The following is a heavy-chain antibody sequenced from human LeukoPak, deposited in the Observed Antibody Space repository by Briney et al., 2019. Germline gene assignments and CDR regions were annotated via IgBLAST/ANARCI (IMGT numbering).Heavy chain of an antibody. CDR2: INPTGGST. J-gene: IGHJ4*02. Sequence: GASVQVSCKASGYTFPSYFMHWVREAAGQELEWMGIINPTGGSTTYAQKFQGRVTMTRDTSTSTVYMELSSLRSDDSAVYYCARTAARRFDYWGQGTLVTVSS. CDR3: ARTAARRFDY. CDR1: GYTFPSYF. V-gene: IGHV1-46*01. D-gene: IGHD6-6*01.